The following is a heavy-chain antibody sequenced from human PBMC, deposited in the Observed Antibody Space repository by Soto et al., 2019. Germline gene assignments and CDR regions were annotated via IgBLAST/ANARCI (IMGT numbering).Heavy chain of an antibody. J-gene: IGHJ3*02. CDR1: GYSFTTYW. Sequence: PGESLKISCKGSGYSFTTYWIGWVRQMPGKGLEWMGIIYPGDSDTRYSPSFQGQFTISADKSISTAYLQWSSLKASDTATYYCARRIAARRNYDAFDIWGQGTMVTVSS. D-gene: IGHD6-13*01. CDR3: ARRIAARRNYDAFDI. V-gene: IGHV5-51*01. CDR2: IYPGDSDT.